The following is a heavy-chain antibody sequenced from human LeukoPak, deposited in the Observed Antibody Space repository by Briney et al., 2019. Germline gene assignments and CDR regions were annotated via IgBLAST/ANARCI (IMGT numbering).Heavy chain of an antibody. J-gene: IGHJ4*02. V-gene: IGHV3-23*01. D-gene: IGHD6-19*01. CDR3: AKRNSDGSGWDY. CDR2: TSSSGRNT. CDR1: GFPFSNYA. Sequence: PGGSLRLTCAASGFPFSNYAMSWVRQAPGKGLEWVSSTSSSGRNTYYGDSVKGRFIISRDNSKTTLYLQMRSLRVNDTAMYYCAKRNSDGSGWDYWGQGTLVAVSS.